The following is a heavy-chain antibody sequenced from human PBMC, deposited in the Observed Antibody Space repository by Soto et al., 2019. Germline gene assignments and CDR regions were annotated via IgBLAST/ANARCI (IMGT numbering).Heavy chain of an antibody. CDR2: INAGNGNT. D-gene: IGHD5-18*01. V-gene: IGHV1-3*01. Sequence: ASVKVSCKASGYTFTSYAMHWVRQAPGQRLEWMGWINAGNGNTKYSQKFQGRVTITRDTSASTAYMELSSLRSEDTAVYYCARGGVGYSYGPNFDYWGQGTLVTVSS. CDR3: ARGGVGYSYGPNFDY. J-gene: IGHJ4*02. CDR1: GYTFTSYA.